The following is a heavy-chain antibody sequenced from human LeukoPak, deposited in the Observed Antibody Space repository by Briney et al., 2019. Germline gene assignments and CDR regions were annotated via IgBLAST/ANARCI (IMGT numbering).Heavy chain of an antibody. D-gene: IGHD2-15*01. CDR2: ISSSGSTI. J-gene: IGHJ6*02. Sequence: GGSLRLSCAASGFTFSDYYMSWIRQAPRKGLEWVSYISSSGSTIYYADSVKSRFTISRDNAKNSLYLQMKSLRAEETAVYYCARDQLGYCSGGSCPDEYYYYYGMDVWGQGTTVTVSS. V-gene: IGHV3-11*01. CDR1: GFTFSDYY. CDR3: ARDQLGYCSGGSCPDEYYYYYGMDV.